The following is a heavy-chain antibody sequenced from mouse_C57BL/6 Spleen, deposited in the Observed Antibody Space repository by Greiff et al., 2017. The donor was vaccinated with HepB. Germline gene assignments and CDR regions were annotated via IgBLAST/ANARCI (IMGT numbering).Heavy chain of an antibody. V-gene: IGHV1-69*01. J-gene: IGHJ3*01. CDR1: GYTFTSYW. D-gene: IGHD2-4*01. CDR3: ATAYDYFAWFAY. Sequence: VQLQQPGAELVMPGASVKLSCKASGYTFTSYWMHWVKQRPGQGLEWIGEIDPSDSYTNYNQKFKGKSTLTVDKSSSTADMQLSSLTSEDSAVYYCATAYDYFAWFAYWGQGTLVTVSA. CDR2: IDPSDSYT.